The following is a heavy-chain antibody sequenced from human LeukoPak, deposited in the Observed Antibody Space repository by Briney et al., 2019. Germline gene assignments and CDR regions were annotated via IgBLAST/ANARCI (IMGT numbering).Heavy chain of an antibody. CDR3: AKLLLGYEPYYFDY. D-gene: IGHD6-13*01. CDR2: IYSGGST. CDR1: GFTVSSNY. Sequence: PGGSLRLSCAASGFTVSSNYMSWVRQAPGKGLEWVSVIYSGGSTYYADSVKGRFTISRDNSKNTLYLQMNSLRAEDTAVYYCAKLLLGYEPYYFDYWGQGTLVTVSS. J-gene: IGHJ4*02. V-gene: IGHV3-53*01.